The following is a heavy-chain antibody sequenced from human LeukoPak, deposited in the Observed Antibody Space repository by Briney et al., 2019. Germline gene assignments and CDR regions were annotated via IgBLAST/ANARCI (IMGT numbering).Heavy chain of an antibody. V-gene: IGHV4-31*03. Sequence: SQTLSLTRTVSGGSISSGGYYWSWIRQHPGKGLEWIGYIYYSGSTYYNPSLKRRVTISVDTSKNQFSLKLSSVTAADTAVYYCARAGYSSSSEIDYWGQGTLVTVSS. CDR1: GGSISSGGYY. D-gene: IGHD6-6*01. CDR3: ARAGYSSSSEIDY. CDR2: IYYSGST. J-gene: IGHJ4*02.